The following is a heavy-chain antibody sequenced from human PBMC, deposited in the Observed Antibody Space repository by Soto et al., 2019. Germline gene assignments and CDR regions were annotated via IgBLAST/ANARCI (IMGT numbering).Heavy chain of an antibody. J-gene: IGHJ4*01. Sequence: ASVKVSCKAFGYTLTRYYMHWVRQAPGQGLEWMGISDPKGGRTTSSQRFQGRVTMTSDTSTDTVYMELGSLRSEDTAIYYCARGPATYSSSWFPYYFEYWGQGTLVTVSS. CDR1: GYTLTRYY. CDR2: SDPKGGRT. D-gene: IGHD6-13*01. CDR3: ARGPATYSSSWFPYYFEY. V-gene: IGHV1-46*01.